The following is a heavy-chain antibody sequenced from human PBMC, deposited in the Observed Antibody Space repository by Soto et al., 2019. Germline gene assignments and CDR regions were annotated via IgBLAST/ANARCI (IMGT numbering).Heavy chain of an antibody. CDR2: TYYRSKWYN. J-gene: IGHJ4*02. CDR1: GDSVSSHSTA. V-gene: IGHV6-1*01. Sequence: QVQLQQSGPGLVKPSQTLSVTCSISGDSVSSHSTAWNWIRQSPSRGLEWLGRTYYRSKWYNDYAVSVKSRMTINADTSENQLSLQLNSVTPEDTAVYYCARSWAFGNSGRDLDYWGQGTLVTVAS. D-gene: IGHD3-16*01. CDR3: ARSWAFGNSGRDLDY.